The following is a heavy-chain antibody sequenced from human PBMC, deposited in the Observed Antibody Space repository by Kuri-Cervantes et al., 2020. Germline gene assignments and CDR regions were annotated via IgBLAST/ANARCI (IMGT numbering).Heavy chain of an antibody. J-gene: IGHJ6*02. V-gene: IGHV3-19*01. CDR3: ARGDPVHFGGSYGYYYYGMDV. CDR2: VSWNGSRT. Sequence: GESLKISCAASGFTFSNSDMNWVRQAPGKGLEWVSGVSWNGSRTHYADSVKGRFTISRDNAKNSLYLQMNSLRAEDTAVYYCARGDPVHFGGSYGYYYYGMDVWGQGTTVTVSS. CDR1: GFTFSNSD. D-gene: IGHD1-26*01.